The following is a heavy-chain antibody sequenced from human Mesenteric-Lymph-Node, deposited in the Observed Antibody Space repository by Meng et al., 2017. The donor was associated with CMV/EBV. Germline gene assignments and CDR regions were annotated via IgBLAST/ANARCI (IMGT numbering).Heavy chain of an antibody. D-gene: IGHD2-2*01. CDR3: AKDMWEYQLPDGS. CDR1: GFTFSSYV. V-gene: IGHV3-23*01. CDR2: ISGSGSTT. Sequence: GESLKISCAASGFTFSSYVIIWVRQAPGKGLEWVAGISGSGSTTKYAASVEARFTISRDNSKDTLFLQMNSLRAEDTALYYCAKDMWEYQLPDGSWGQGTLVTVSS. J-gene: IGHJ5*02.